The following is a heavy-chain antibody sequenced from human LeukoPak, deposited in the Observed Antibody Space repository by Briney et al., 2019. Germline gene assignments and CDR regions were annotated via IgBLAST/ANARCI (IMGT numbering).Heavy chain of an antibody. CDR1: GYTFTSYY. Sequence: ASVKVSCKASGYTFTSYYLHWVRQAAGQGLEWMGCINPNSGGTNYAQKFQGRVTMTRDTSISTAYMELTRLRSDDTAEYYCARALYYDSSGYYSSSYYYFQHWGQGTLVTVSS. J-gene: IGHJ1*01. CDR2: INPNSGGT. D-gene: IGHD3-22*01. V-gene: IGHV1-2*02. CDR3: ARALYYDSSGYYSSSYYYFQH.